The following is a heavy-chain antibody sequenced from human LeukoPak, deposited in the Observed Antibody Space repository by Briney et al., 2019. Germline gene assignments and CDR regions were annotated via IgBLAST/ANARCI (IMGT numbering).Heavy chain of an antibody. V-gene: IGHV1-69*13. J-gene: IGHJ4*02. CDR1: GGTFSSYA. CDR3: ATNPTYYYDSSGYYQDPGLADY. D-gene: IGHD3-22*01. CDR2: IIPILGTA. Sequence: GASVKVSCKASGGTFSSYAISWVRQAPGQGLEWMGGIIPILGTANYAQKFQGRVTITADESTSTAYMELSSLRSEDTAVYYCATNPTYYYDSSGYYQDPGLADYWGQGTLVTVSS.